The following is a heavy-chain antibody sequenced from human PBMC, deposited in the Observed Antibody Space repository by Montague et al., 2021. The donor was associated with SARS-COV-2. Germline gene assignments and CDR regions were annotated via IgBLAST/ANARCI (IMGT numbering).Heavy chain of an antibody. CDR3: AREDRWNWFDP. CDR1: LHCSNVSY. D-gene: IGHD5-24*01. J-gene: IGHJ5*02. Sequence: SETLSLTCAGALHCSNVSYRRRTEEPPSEVHSPLEYVYCIRRTNYNPSLETRVTLSVDPSKNQFSLKLSSVTAADTAVYYCAREDRWNWFDPWGQGTQVIVSS. V-gene: IGHV4-59*01. CDR2: VYCIRRT.